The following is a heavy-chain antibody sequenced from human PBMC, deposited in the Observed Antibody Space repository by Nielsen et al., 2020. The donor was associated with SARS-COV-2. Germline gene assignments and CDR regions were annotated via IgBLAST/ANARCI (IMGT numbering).Heavy chain of an antibody. CDR1: GFTFSTYG. D-gene: IGHD2-15*01. CDR2: ISYDGSNN. V-gene: IGHV3-30*18. CDR3: AKDWTAIVVAPSGGVDY. Sequence: GESLKISCAASGFTFSTYGMHWVRQAPGKGLEWVAAISYDGSNNYYVDSVKGRFTISRDNSKNTLYLQMSSLREEDTAVYYCAKDWTAIVVAPSGGVDYWGQGTLVTVSS. J-gene: IGHJ4*02.